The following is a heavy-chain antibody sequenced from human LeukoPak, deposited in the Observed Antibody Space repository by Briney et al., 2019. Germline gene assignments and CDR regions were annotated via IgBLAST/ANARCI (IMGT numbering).Heavy chain of an antibody. Sequence: GGSLRLSCAASGFTFSSYSMSWVRQAPGKGLEWVSSISSSSSYIYYADSVKGRFTISRDNAKNSLYLQMNSLRAEDTAVYYCARPNHSNRLAPFDYWGQRTLVTVSS. J-gene: IGHJ4*02. CDR1: GFTFSSYS. CDR2: ISSSSSYI. V-gene: IGHV3-21*01. CDR3: ARPNHSNRLAPFDY. D-gene: IGHD4-11*01.